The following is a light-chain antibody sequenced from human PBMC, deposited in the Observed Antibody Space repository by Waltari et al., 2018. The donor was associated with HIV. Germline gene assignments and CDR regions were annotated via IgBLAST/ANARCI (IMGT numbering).Light chain of an antibody. CDR3: QQSFSVPPS. CDR2: AAS. Sequence: DIQMTQSPSSLSASVGDRVNIPCRARQSISTYLNWYQQKPGKAPKLLINAASSLQSVVPSRFSGSGSGTDFTLIISSLQPEDFATYYCQQSFSVPPSFGGGSKVEIK. CDR1: QSISTY. V-gene: IGKV1-39*01. J-gene: IGKJ4*01.